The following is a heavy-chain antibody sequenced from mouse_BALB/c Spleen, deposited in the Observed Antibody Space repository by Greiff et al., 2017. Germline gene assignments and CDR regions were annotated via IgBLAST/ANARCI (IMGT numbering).Heavy chain of an antibody. J-gene: IGHJ2*01. D-gene: IGHD1-2*01. CDR1: GYSITSDYA. CDR2: ISYSGST. Sequence: EVQLVESGPGLVKPSQSLSLTCTVTGYSITSDYAWNWIRQFPGNKLEWMGYISYSGSTSYNPSLKSRISITRDTSKNQFFLQLNSVTTEDTATYYCAVFFTTATDYWGQGTTLTVSS. CDR3: AVFFTTATDY. V-gene: IGHV3-2*02.